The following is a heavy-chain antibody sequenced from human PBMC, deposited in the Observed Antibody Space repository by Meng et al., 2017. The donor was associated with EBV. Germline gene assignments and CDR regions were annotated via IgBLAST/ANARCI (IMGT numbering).Heavy chain of an antibody. Sequence: LVQAGAGVTKPGAPVKVSCKASGYTFTRYDINWVRQAPGQGLEWMGWMNPDSGDTGYAQKFQGRVTMTRDTSINTAYMDLSNLKSEDTALYYCARDVYGSGTYRSDPWGQGTLVTVSS. V-gene: IGHV1-8*01. J-gene: IGHJ5*02. D-gene: IGHD3-10*01. CDR3: ARDVYGSGTYRSDP. CDR2: MNPDSGDT. CDR1: GYTFTRYD.